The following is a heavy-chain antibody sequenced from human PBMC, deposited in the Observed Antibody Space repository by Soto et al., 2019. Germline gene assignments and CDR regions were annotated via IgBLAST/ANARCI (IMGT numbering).Heavy chain of an antibody. CDR2: ISYDGSNK. CDR1: GFPFSSYG. Sequence: GSLRLSCAASGFPFSSYGMHWVRQAPGKGLEWVAVISYDGSNKYYADSVKGRFTISRDNSKNTLYLQMNSLRAEDTAVYYCAKDRKPSLPDWGQGTLVTVSS. J-gene: IGHJ4*02. V-gene: IGHV3-30*18. CDR3: AKDRKPSLPD.